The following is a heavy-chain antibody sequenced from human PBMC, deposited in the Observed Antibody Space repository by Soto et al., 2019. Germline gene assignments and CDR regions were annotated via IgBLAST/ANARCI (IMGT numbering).Heavy chain of an antibody. D-gene: IGHD1-20*01. Sequence: QLQLQESGPGLVKPAETLSLKCAVSGGSVSSGNYFWGWIRQPPGKGLEWMGNSYYNGETYYSPSLQSRVTRSVDTAPNQFSLRLTSVTAADTAVYYGARRLIDNWYQGHAFDFWVQGTLVTVSS. V-gene: IGHV4-39*01. CDR2: SYYNGET. CDR1: GGSVSSGNYF. J-gene: IGHJ3*01. CDR3: ARRLIDNWYQGHAFDF.